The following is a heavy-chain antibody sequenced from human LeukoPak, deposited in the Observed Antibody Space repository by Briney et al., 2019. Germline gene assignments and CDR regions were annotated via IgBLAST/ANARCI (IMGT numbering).Heavy chain of an antibody. J-gene: IGHJ6*03. Sequence: PSETLTLTCTASGGTISSYCWSWIRQPPGKGLEWIGYIYYSGSTNYNPSLKSRVTISVDTSKNQFSLKLSSVTAADTAVYYCARVALLYYYYYMDVWGKGTTVTVSS. D-gene: IGHD2/OR15-2a*01. CDR3: ARVALLYYYYYMDV. CDR1: GGTISSYC. CDR2: IYYSGST. V-gene: IGHV4-59*01.